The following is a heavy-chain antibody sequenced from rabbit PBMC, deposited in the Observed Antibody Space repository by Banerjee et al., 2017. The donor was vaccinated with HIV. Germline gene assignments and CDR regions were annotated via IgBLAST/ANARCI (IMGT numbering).Heavy chain of an antibody. D-gene: IGHD6-1*01. CDR3: ARGNAVYAGYGYEL. CDR2: INIATGSA. CDR1: GFSFSSGYY. V-gene: IGHV1S40*01. Sequence: QSLEESGGDLVKPGASLTLTCTASGFSFSSGYYMCWVRQAPGKGLELIGCINIATGSAWYASWVNGRFTISKTSSTTVTLQMTSLTAADTATYFCARGNAVYAGYGYELWGQGTLVTVS. J-gene: IGHJ3*01.